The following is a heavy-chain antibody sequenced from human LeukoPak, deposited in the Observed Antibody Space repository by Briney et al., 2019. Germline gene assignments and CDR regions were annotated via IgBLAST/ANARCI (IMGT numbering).Heavy chain of an antibody. D-gene: IGHD3-9*01. CDR3: AKDSLTGSGPYYFDY. J-gene: IGHJ4*02. Sequence: GGSLRHSCAASGFTFTSYGMHWVRQTPGKGLEWVAFIRYDGSNQYYADSVMGRFTISRDNSKNTLYLQMNSLRAEDTTVYYCAKDSLTGSGPYYFDYWGQGTLVTVSS. CDR1: GFTFTSYG. CDR2: IRYDGSNQ. V-gene: IGHV3-30*02.